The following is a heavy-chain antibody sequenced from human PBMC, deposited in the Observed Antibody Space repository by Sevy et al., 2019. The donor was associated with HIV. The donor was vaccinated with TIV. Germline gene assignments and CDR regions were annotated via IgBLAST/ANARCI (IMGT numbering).Heavy chain of an antibody. CDR2: RRNDGSTK. CDR3: VKAPHPAVTTSYALDV. V-gene: IGHV3-30*02. J-gene: IGHJ6*02. Sequence: GGSLRLSCAASGFMFKSYGMHWVRRAPGKGLEWVTCRRNDGSTKYYADSVRGRFTASRDNSKNTLYLQMNSLRPEDTAVYYCVKAPHPAVTTSYALDVWGQGTTVTVSS. CDR1: GFMFKSYG. D-gene: IGHD4-17*01.